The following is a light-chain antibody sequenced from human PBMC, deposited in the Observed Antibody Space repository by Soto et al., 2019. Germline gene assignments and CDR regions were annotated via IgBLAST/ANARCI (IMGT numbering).Light chain of an antibody. CDR2: DAS. V-gene: IGKV3-15*01. CDR1: QRVSSS. Sequence: EIVMTQSPATLSVSPVERATLSCRASQRVSSSLAWYQQKPGQAPRLLVYDASTRATGVPARFSGSGSGTEFTLTISSLQSEDFAVYYCQQYNNWPLTFGGGTKVDIK. CDR3: QQYNNWPLT. J-gene: IGKJ4*01.